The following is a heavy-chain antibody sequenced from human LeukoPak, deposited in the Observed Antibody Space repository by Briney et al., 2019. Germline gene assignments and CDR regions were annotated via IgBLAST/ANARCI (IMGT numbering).Heavy chain of an antibody. V-gene: IGHV3-30*02. CDR2: IRKDGSHK. CDR1: GFTFSYHD. D-gene: IGHD1-26*01. Sequence: GGSLRLSCGASGFTFSYHDMHWVRQAPGKGLEWVTFIRKDGSHKFYVDSVRGRFTISRDNSKNTVSLQMNSLRTDDTAVYFCAKSSGSGFDHWGQGTLVTVSS. CDR3: AKSSGSGFDH. J-gene: IGHJ4*02.